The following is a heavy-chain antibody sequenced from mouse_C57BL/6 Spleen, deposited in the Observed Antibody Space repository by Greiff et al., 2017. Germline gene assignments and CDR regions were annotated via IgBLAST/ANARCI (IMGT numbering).Heavy chain of an antibody. CDR2: ISYDGSN. CDR3: ARWNYYGSPYYYAMDY. D-gene: IGHD1-1*01. V-gene: IGHV3-6*01. J-gene: IGHJ4*01. Sequence: EVQLQQSGPGLVKPSQSLSLTCSVTGYSITSGYYWNWIRQFPGNKLEWMGYISYDGSNNYNPSLKNRISITRDTSKNQFFLKLNSVTTEDTATYYCARWNYYGSPYYYAMDYWGQGTSVTVSS. CDR1: GYSITSGYY.